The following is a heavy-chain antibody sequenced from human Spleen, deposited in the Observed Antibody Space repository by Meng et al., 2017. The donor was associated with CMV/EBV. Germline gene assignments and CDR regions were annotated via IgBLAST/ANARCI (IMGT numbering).Heavy chain of an antibody. CDR1: GGSISGYY. CDR2: LYYSGST. CDR3: ARGSSWYFY. J-gene: IGHJ4*02. D-gene: IGHD6-13*01. V-gene: IGHV4-59*01. Sequence: SETLSLTCTVSGGSISGYYWSWIRQPPGKGLEWIGYLYYSGSTNYNPSLMSRVTMSVDTSKNQFSLRLSSVTAADTAVYYCARGSSWYFYWGQGTLGTVSS.